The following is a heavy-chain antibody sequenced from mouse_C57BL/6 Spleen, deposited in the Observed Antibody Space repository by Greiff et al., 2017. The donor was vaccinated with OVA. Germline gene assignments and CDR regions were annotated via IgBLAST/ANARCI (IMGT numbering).Heavy chain of an antibody. CDR3: AREGRLGIYYGNYDWFAY. V-gene: IGHV1-64*01. CDR2: IHPNSGST. Sequence: VQLQQPGAELVKPGASVKLSCKASGYTFTSYWMHWVKQRPGQGLEWIGMIHPNSGSTNYNEKFKSKATLTVDKSSSTANMQLSSLTSEDSAVYYCAREGRLGIYYGNYDWFAYWGQGTLVTVSA. J-gene: IGHJ3*01. CDR1: GYTFTSYW. D-gene: IGHD2-1*01.